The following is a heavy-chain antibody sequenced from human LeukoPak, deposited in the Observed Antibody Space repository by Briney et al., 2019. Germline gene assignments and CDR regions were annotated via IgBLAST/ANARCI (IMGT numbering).Heavy chain of an antibody. J-gene: IGHJ4*02. V-gene: IGHV3-74*01. CDR2: ITSDGSST. CDR3: TRSDAFDY. Sequence: GGSLRLSCAASGFTLNNYWMQWVRQVPGKGRVWVSRITSDGSSTNYADSVKGRFTIYRDNAKNTLDLQMNRLRAEDTAVYFCTRSDAFDYWGQGTLVTVSS. CDR1: GFTLNNYW.